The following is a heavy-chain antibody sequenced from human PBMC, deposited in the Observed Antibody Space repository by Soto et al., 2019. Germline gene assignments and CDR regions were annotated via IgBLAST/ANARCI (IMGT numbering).Heavy chain of an antibody. CDR3: ARANHQYYYDSSGYQYFDY. Sequence: SETLSLTCTVSGGSISSYYWSWIRQPPGKGLEWIGYIYHSGSTYYNPSLKSRVTISVDRSKNQFSLKLSSVTAADTAVYYCARANHQYYYDSSGYQYFDYWGQGTLVTVSS. D-gene: IGHD3-22*01. V-gene: IGHV4-59*12. CDR2: IYHSGST. CDR1: GGSISSYY. J-gene: IGHJ4*02.